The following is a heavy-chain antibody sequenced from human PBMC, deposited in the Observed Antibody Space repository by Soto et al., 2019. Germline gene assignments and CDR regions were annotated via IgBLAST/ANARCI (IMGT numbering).Heavy chain of an antibody. V-gene: IGHV1-18*01. CDR3: ARDGWGTAAAGRYYFDY. J-gene: IGHJ4*02. Sequence: QVQLMQSGAEVMKPGASVRVSCKTSGYSFSNYGVDWVRQAPGQGLEWVGWISGYNENTNSAQHLQDRITMTTDTFMSTAYMELRRLRSDDTAIYYCARDGWGTAAAGRYYFDYWGQGTVVTVSS. CDR2: ISGYNENT. D-gene: IGHD6-25*01. CDR1: GYSFSNYG.